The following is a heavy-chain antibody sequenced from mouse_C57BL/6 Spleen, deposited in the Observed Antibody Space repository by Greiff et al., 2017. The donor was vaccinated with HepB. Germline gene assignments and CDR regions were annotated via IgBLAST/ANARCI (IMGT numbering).Heavy chain of an antibody. J-gene: IGHJ2*01. CDR2: IYPGDGDT. Sequence: VKVVESGAELVKPGASVKISCKASGYAFSSYWMNWVKQRPGKGLEWIGQIYPGDGDTNYNGKFKGKATLTADKSSSTAYMQLSSLTSEDSAVYFCARTYGNYFDYWGQGTTLTVSS. CDR3: ARTYGNYFDY. D-gene: IGHD2-1*01. CDR1: GYAFSSYW. V-gene: IGHV1-80*01.